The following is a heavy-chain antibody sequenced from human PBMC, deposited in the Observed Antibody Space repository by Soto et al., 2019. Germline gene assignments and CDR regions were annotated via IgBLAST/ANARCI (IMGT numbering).Heavy chain of an antibody. J-gene: IGHJ6*02. D-gene: IGHD3-9*01. Sequence: QVQLVQSGAEVKKPGSSVKVSCKASGGTFSSYAISWVRQAPGQGLEWMGGIIPIFGTANYPQKFQGRVTITADDSTSTAYMELSSLRSEDTAVYYCARDLPNYDILPGYYGMDVWGQGTTVTVSS. V-gene: IGHV1-69*01. CDR1: GGTFSSYA. CDR3: ARDLPNYDILPGYYGMDV. CDR2: IIPIFGTA.